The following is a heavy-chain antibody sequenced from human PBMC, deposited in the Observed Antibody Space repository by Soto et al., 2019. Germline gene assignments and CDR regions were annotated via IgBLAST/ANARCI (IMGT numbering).Heavy chain of an antibody. D-gene: IGHD3-3*01. J-gene: IGHJ6*02. Sequence: QVQLVQSGAEVKKPGSSVKVSCKASGGTFSSYAISWVRQAPGQGLEWMGGISPIFGTANYAQKFQGRVTITADESTSTAYMELSSLRSEDTAVYYCARPLRRFLELPSYGMDVWGQGTTVTVSS. CDR2: ISPIFGTA. CDR1: GGTFSSYA. V-gene: IGHV1-69*01. CDR3: ARPLRRFLELPSYGMDV.